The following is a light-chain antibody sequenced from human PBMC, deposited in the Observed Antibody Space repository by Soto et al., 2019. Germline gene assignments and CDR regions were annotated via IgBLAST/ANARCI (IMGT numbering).Light chain of an antibody. CDR2: EVT. CDR3: SSYTSINTQL. J-gene: IGLJ3*02. Sequence: QSVLTQPRSVSASPGQSVTISCTGASSDFGNFNYVSWYQQHPGKVPKLIIYEVTSRPSGVSNRFSGSKSDNTASLTISGLQAEDEAYYYCSSYTSINTQLFGGGTQLTVL. V-gene: IGLV2-14*01. CDR1: SSDFGNFNY.